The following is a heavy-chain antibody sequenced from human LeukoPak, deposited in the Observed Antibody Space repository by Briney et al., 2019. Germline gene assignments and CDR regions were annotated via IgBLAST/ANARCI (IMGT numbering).Heavy chain of an antibody. CDR3: ARYYDSSGYDHDS. Sequence: GASVKVSCKTSGYTFTAYYMHWVRQAPGQGLEWMGWIRPNSGGTKYAQKLQGRVTMTTDTSTSTAHMELRSLRSDDTAVYYCARYYDSSGYDHDSWGQGTLVTVSS. J-gene: IGHJ4*02. CDR1: GYTFTAYY. D-gene: IGHD3-22*01. CDR2: IRPNSGGT. V-gene: IGHV1-2*02.